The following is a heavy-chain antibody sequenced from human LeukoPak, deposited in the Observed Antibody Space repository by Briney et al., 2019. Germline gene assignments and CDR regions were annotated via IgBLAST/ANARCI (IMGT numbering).Heavy chain of an antibody. J-gene: IGHJ3*02. V-gene: IGHV3-9*01. Sequence: PGGSLRLSCAAPGFTFDDYAMHWVRQAPGKGLEWVSGISWNSGSIGYADSVKGRFTISRDNAKNSLYLQMNSLRAEDTALYYCAKDRVYYYGSGAERAFDIWGQGTMVTVSS. D-gene: IGHD3-10*01. CDR3: AKDRVYYYGSGAERAFDI. CDR2: ISWNSGSI. CDR1: GFTFDDYA.